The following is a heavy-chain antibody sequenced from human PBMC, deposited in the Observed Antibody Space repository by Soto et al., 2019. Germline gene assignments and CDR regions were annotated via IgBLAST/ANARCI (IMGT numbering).Heavy chain of an antibody. CDR1: GYTFSDFD. D-gene: IGHD3-16*01. J-gene: IGHJ6*02. V-gene: IGHV1-8*01. CDR2: MNAKSGDT. CDR3: ARGNPFNYAGFDV. Sequence: QAHLEQSGAELKRPGASVKVSCKASGYTFSDFDINWLRQASGQGPEWMGWMNAKSGDTFFAQRYQGKFNMTWDTSLSTAYMEVGSLTSDDTAIYYCARGNPFNYAGFDVWGQGTTVAVSS.